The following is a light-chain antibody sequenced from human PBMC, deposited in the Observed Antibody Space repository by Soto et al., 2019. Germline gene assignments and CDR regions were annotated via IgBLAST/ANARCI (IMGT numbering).Light chain of an antibody. CDR3: LQYYSVPFS. J-gene: IGKJ3*01. CDR1: QSVLYSSDNKNY. Sequence: DIVMTECPDSLAVSLGERATINCKSSQSVLYSSDNKNYLAWYQQKPGQPPKLLVYWASTRESGVPDRFSGSGSGTDFTLTISSLQAEDVAVYYCLQYYSVPFSFGPGTKLDIK. V-gene: IGKV4-1*01. CDR2: WAS.